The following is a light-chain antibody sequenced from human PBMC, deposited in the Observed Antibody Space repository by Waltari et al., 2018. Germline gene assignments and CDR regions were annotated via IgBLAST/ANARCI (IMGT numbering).Light chain of an antibody. Sequence: QSVLTQPPSASGAPGQRVTISCSGTYSNIGNNVVNWYQQLPGKAPKLLIYRADQRPSGVPDRCAASKSGSSASLAIGGLQSEDEADYYCASWDDRLNGHWVFGGGTKVTVL. CDR2: RAD. CDR1: YSNIGNNV. V-gene: IGLV1-44*01. CDR3: ASWDDRLNGHWV. J-gene: IGLJ3*02.